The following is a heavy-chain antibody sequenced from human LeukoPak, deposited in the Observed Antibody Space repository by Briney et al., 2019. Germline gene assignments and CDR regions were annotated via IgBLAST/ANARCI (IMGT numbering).Heavy chain of an antibody. V-gene: IGHV4-34*01. CDR3: ARVGYSYVINDWSRTGLGAYPTKYYYHMDV. CDR1: GGSFSGYY. Sequence: SETLSLTCAVYGGSFSGYYWSWIRQPPGKGLEWIGEINHSGSTNYNPSLKRRVTISGDTSKNQCSLKLSSVTAADTAVYFCARVGYSYVINDWSRTGLGAYPTKYYYHMDVWGKGTTVTVSS. CDR2: INHSGST. J-gene: IGHJ6*03. D-gene: IGHD5-18*01.